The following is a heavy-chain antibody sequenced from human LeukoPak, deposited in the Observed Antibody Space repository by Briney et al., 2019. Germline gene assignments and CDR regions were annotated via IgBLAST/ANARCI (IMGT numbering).Heavy chain of an antibody. Sequence: PGGSLRLSCAASVFTFSRYWMSWVRQAPGKGLEWVANRKQDGSEKYYVDSVKGRFTISRDNAKNSLYLQMNSLRAEDTAVYYCPRDRVGATIGYWGQGTLVTVSS. CDR1: VFTFSRYW. V-gene: IGHV3-7*01. J-gene: IGHJ4*02. D-gene: IGHD1-26*01. CDR3: PRDRVGATIGY. CDR2: RKQDGSEK.